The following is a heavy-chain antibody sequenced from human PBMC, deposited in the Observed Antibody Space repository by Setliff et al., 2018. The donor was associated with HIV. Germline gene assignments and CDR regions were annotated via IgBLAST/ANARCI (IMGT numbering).Heavy chain of an antibody. CDR1: GFTFSDHY. V-gene: IGHV3-72*01. J-gene: IGHJ6*03. Sequence: GGSLRLSCAASGFTFSDHYMDWVRQAPGKGLEWVCRSRNKDNSYTTEYAASVKGRFTISRDDSKNSLYLQTNSLKTEDTAVYYCARGRLLWSGSYYYYYMDVWGKGTTVTVSS. CDR2: SRNKDNSYTT. CDR3: ARGRLLWSGSYYYYYMDV. D-gene: IGHD3-10*01.